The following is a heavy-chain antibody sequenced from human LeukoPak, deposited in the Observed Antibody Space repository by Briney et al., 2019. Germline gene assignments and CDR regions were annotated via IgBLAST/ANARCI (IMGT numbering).Heavy chain of an antibody. D-gene: IGHD3-16*01. Sequence: GGSLRLSCSASGFSFSDDDISWFRQAPGKGLEWISSISGRSSHVYYGDSVKGRFSISRDNAMNSVFLQMNSLGVEDTALYFCGRAFPPLRTASAGDLWGQGTLVTASS. V-gene: IGHV3-21*01. CDR3: GRAFPPLRTASAGDL. J-gene: IGHJ4*02. CDR2: ISGRSSHV. CDR1: GFSFSDDD.